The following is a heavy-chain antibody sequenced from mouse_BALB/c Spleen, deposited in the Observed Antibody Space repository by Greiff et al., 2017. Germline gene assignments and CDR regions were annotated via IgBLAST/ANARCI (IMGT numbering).Heavy chain of an antibody. Sequence: EVQLVESGPGLVKPSQSLSLTCTVTGYSITSDYAWNWIRQFPGNKLEWMGYISYSGSTSYNPSLKSRISITRDTSKNQFFLQLNSVTTEDTATYYCARWVRAWFAYWGQGTLVTVSA. J-gene: IGHJ3*01. CDR3: ARWVRAWFAY. D-gene: IGHD2-14*01. CDR1: GYSITSDYA. CDR2: ISYSGST. V-gene: IGHV3-2*02.